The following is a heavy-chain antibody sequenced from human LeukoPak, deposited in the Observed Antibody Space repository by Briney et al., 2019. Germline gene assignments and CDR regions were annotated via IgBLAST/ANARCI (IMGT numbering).Heavy chain of an antibody. CDR2: ISSSSSYI. J-gene: IGHJ4*02. V-gene: IGHV3-21*01. Sequence: GGSLRLSCAASGFTFSSHSMNWVRQAPGKGLEWVSSISSSSSYIYYADSVKGRFTISRDNAKNSLYLQMNSLRAEDTAVYYCARDDDSPTFDYWGQGTLVTVSS. CDR3: ARDDDSPTFDY. CDR1: GFTFSSHS. D-gene: IGHD2-15*01.